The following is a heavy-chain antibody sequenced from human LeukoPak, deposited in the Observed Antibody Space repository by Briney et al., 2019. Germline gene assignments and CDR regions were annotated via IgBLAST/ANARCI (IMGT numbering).Heavy chain of an antibody. CDR3: SRHEGYCSSTSCPGSFDY. Sequence: SETLSLTCAFYGGSFSGYYWSWLRQPPGKGLEWIGEINHSGSTNYNPSLKSRVTISVYTSKNQFSLKLSSVTAADTAVYYCSRHEGYCSSTSCPGSFDYWGQGTLVTVSS. CDR1: GGSFSGYY. CDR2: INHSGST. J-gene: IGHJ4*02. D-gene: IGHD2-2*01. V-gene: IGHV4-34*01.